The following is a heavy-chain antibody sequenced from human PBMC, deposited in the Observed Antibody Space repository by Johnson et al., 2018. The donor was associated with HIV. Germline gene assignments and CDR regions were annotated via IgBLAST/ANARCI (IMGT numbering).Heavy chain of an antibody. CDR1: GLTFSNAW. V-gene: IGHV3-15*01. D-gene: IGHD2-15*01. Sequence: VQLVESGGGLVKPGGSLRLSCAASGLTFSNAWMSWVRQAPGKGLEWVGRIKSKTDGGTTDSVKGRFTISRDTSKNTLYLQMNNLRPDDTAVYYCARPTGWLRAFDIWGQGTMVTVSS. CDR2: IKSKTDGGTT. J-gene: IGHJ3*02. CDR3: ARPTGWLRAFDI.